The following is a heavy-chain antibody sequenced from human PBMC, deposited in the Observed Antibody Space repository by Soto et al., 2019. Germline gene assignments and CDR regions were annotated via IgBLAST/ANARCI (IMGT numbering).Heavy chain of an antibody. CDR3: ARAYSDAFDI. CDR2: ISSSGTGI. CDR1: RFTCSDYY. J-gene: IGHJ3*02. D-gene: IGHD2-15*01. Sequence: QVQLVESGGGLVKPGGSLRLSCAASRFTCSDYYMTWIRQAPGKGLEWVSYISSSGTGIYYPDSVKGRFNISRDNAKNSLYLQMSSLRAEDTAVYYCARAYSDAFDIWGQGTMVTVSS. V-gene: IGHV3-11*01.